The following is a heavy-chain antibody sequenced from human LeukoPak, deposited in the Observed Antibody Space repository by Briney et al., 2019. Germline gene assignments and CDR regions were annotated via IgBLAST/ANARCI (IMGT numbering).Heavy chain of an antibody. J-gene: IGHJ6*03. CDR2: IYYSGST. V-gene: IGHV4-39*01. Sequence: PSETLSLTCTVSGGSISSSSYYWGWIRQPPGKGLEWIGSIYYSGSTYYNPSLKSRVTISVDTSKNQFSLKLSSVTAADTAVYYCARLRSSSHYYYYYYMDVWGKGTTVTVSS. CDR3: ARLRSSSHYYYYYYMDV. D-gene: IGHD2-2*01. CDR1: GGSISSSSYY.